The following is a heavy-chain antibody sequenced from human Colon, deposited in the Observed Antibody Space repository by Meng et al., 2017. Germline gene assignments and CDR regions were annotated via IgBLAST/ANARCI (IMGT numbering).Heavy chain of an antibody. D-gene: IGHD2-2*01. CDR3: ARNPVIPDARTFDF. J-gene: IGHJ4*02. V-gene: IGHV4-30-4*01. CDR2: IHSSGNT. CDR1: NGSINSTDCY. Sequence: QVQLQESGPGLVNPSQTLSLTCTISNGSINSTDCYWNWIRQPPGKGPEWLGYIHSSGNTYYTPSLKSRLAMSLDTSKNQFSLRLTSVTAADTAVYYCARNPVIPDARTFDFWGQGALVTVSS.